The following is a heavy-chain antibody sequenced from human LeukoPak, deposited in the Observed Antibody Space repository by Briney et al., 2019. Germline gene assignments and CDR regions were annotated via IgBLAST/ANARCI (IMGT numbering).Heavy chain of an antibody. J-gene: IGHJ4*02. CDR2: IKGDGIST. V-gene: IGHV3-74*01. CDR3: AKDHYWSIDY. Sequence: SGGSLRLSSAASGFDFSSNWMHWVRHAPGQGLVWVSRIKGDGISTNYADSVKGRFTISRDIAKNTLYLQMNSLRAEDTGVYYCAKDHYWSIDYWGRGTLVTVSS. D-gene: IGHD3-3*01. CDR1: GFDFSSNW.